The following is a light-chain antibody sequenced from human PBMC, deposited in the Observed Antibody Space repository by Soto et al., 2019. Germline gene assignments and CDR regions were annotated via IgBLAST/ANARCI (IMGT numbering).Light chain of an antibody. CDR3: QQRSNWPPET. Sequence: EIVLTQSPATLSLSPGERVTLSCRASQSVSSYLAWYQQKPGQAPRLLIYDASNRATGIPARFSGSGSGTDFTLTISSLEPEDFAVYYCQQRSNWPPETFGQGTKVEIK. V-gene: IGKV3-11*01. CDR2: DAS. CDR1: QSVSSY. J-gene: IGKJ1*01.